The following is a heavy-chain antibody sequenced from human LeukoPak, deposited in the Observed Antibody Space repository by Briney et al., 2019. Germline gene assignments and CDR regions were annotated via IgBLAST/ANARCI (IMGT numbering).Heavy chain of an antibody. J-gene: IGHJ6*02. CDR3: ARAQFYYYGTDV. CDR2: IYYGGST. Sequence: SETLSLTCTVSGGSISSYYWSWIRQPPGKGLEWIGYIYYGGSTNYNPSLKSRVTISVDTSKNQFSLKLSSVTAADTAVYYCARAQFYYYGTDVWGQGTTVTVSS. CDR1: GGSISSYY. D-gene: IGHD5-24*01. V-gene: IGHV4-59*01.